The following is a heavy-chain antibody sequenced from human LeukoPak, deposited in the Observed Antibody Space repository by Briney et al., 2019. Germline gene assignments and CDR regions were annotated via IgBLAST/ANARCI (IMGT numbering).Heavy chain of an antibody. CDR3: AKTQGFFDH. J-gene: IGHJ4*02. CDR1: GFTFSNNG. V-gene: IGHV3-23*01. Sequence: PGGSLRLSCAASGFTFSNNGMTWVRQAPGKGMEWVTGISDGGDTTYDAGSVKGRFTVSRDNSKNILYLQMNSLRAEDTAIYYCAKTQGFFDHWCQGSPVTVSS. CDR2: ISDGGDTT.